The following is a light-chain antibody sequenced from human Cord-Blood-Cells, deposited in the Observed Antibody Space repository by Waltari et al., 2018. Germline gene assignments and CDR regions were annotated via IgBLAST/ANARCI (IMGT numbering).Light chain of an antibody. V-gene: IGLV3-1*01. Sequence: SYELTQPPSVSVSPGQTASITCSGDKLGDKYACWYQQKPGQSPVLVIYQDSKRPSGIPERFSGSNSGNTATLTISGTQAMDKADYYCQAWDSSNWVFGGGTKLTVL. CDR3: QAWDSSNWV. J-gene: IGLJ3*02. CDR1: KLGDKY. CDR2: QDS.